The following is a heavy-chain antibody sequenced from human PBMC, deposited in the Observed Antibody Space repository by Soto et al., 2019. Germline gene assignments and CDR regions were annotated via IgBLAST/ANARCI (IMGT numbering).Heavy chain of an antibody. CDR1: GFTFSSYA. CDR3: ARGGIAVASTFRGDFDY. Sequence: GGSLRLSCAASGFTFSSYAMSWVRQAPGKGLEWVSTISGSGGSTYYADSVKGRFTISRDNSQNTLYLQMNSLRAEDTAVYYCARGGIAVASTFRGDFDYWGQGTLVTVSS. CDR2: ISGSGGST. V-gene: IGHV3-23*01. D-gene: IGHD6-19*01. J-gene: IGHJ4*02.